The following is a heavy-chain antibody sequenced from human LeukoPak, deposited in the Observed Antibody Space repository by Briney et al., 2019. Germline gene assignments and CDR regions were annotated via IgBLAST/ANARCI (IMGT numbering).Heavy chain of an antibody. CDR2: INHSGST. CDR1: GGSFSGYY. D-gene: IGHD3-10*01. CDR3: ARDLYYYGSGSYIWFDP. Sequence: PSETLSLTCAVYGGSFSGYYWSWIRQPPGKGLEWIGEINHSGSTNYNPSLKSRVTISVDTSKNQFSLKLSSVTAADTAVYYCARDLYYYGSGSYIWFDPWGQGTLVTVSS. V-gene: IGHV4-34*01. J-gene: IGHJ5*02.